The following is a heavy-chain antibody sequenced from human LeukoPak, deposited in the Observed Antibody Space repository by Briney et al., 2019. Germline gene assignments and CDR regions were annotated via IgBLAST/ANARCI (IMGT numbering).Heavy chain of an antibody. CDR2: ISGSGGST. Sequence: PGGSLRLSCAASGFTFSSHWMTWVRQAPGKGLEWVSAISGSGGSTYYADSVKGRFTVSRDNSKNTLYLQMNSLRAEDTAVYYCAKDSATVTPKYFDYWGQGTLVTVSS. V-gene: IGHV3-23*01. D-gene: IGHD4-17*01. J-gene: IGHJ4*02. CDR1: GFTFSSHW. CDR3: AKDSATVTPKYFDY.